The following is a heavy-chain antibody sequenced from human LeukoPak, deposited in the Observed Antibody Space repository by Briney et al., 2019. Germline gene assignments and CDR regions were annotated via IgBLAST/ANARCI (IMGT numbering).Heavy chain of an antibody. J-gene: IGHJ4*02. CDR1: GFTFSSYA. CDR2: ITASGGNT. D-gene: IGHD1-26*01. Sequence: PGGSLRLSCAASGFTFSSYAMGWVRQAPGKGLEWVSAITASGGNTYYADSVKGRFTISRDNSKNTLYLQVNSLRAEDTAVYYCAKDSGSSRGDFDYWGQGTLVTVSS. CDR3: AKDSGSSRGDFDY. V-gene: IGHV3-23*01.